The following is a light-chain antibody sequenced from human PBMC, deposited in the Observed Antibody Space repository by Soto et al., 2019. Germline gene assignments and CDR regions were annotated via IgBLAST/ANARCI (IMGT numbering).Light chain of an antibody. CDR1: SSDVGDFNY. J-gene: IGLJ2*01. CDR3: SSYSSSPTHVV. V-gene: IGLV2-14*03. Sequence: QSALTQPASVSGSPGRSVTISCTGSSSDVGDFNYVSWYQHLPGRAPKLIFYDVTNRPSGISYRFSASKSGRTASLTISGLQAEDEAVYYCSSYSSSPTHVVFGGGTKLTVL. CDR2: DVT.